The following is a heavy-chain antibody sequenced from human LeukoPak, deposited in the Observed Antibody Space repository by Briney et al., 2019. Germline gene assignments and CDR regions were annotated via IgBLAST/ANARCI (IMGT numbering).Heavy chain of an antibody. CDR1: GFTFSNYA. V-gene: IGHV3-64*01. Sequence: GGSLRLSCAASGFTFSNYAMHWVRQAPGKGLESVSAISSNGGSTYYANSVKGRFTISRDNAKNSLYLQMNSLRAEDTAVYYCARFPYSSSWYWFDPWGQGTLATVSS. CDR2: ISSNGGST. J-gene: IGHJ5*02. D-gene: IGHD6-13*01. CDR3: ARFPYSSSWYWFDP.